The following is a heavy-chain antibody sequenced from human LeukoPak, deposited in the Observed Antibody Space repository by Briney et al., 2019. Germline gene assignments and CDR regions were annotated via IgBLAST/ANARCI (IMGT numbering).Heavy chain of an antibody. V-gene: IGHV1-69*05. Sequence: SVKVSCKASGGTFSSYAISWVRQAPGQGLEWMGGIIPIFGTANYAQKFQGRVTITTDESTSTAYMELSSLRSEDMAVYYCARVGFPDTAMGGYYYMDVWGKGTTVTVPS. D-gene: IGHD5-18*01. J-gene: IGHJ6*03. CDR2: IIPIFGTA. CDR3: ARVGFPDTAMGGYYYMDV. CDR1: GGTFSSYA.